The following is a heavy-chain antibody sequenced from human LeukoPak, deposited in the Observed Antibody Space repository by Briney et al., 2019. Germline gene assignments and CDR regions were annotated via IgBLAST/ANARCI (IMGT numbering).Heavy chain of an antibody. CDR3: ARETGYCSSTSCYTWFDP. Sequence: GGSLRLSCAASGFAVSSNYMSWVRQAPGKGLEWASVIYSGGSTYYADSVKGRFTISRDNSKNTLYLQMNSLRAEDTAVYYCARETGYCSSTSCYTWFDPWGQGTLVTVSS. V-gene: IGHV3-66*02. CDR1: GFAVSSNY. D-gene: IGHD2-2*02. CDR2: IYSGGST. J-gene: IGHJ5*02.